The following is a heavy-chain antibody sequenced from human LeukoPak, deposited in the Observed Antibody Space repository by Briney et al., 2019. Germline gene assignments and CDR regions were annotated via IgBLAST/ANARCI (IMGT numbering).Heavy chain of an antibody. CDR3: ARDFITDY. D-gene: IGHD3-22*01. CDR2: ISYDGSNK. Sequence: GRSLRLSCGASGFTFSSYAMHWVRQAPGKGLEWVAVISYDGSNKYYADSVKSRFTISRDNSKNTLYLQMNSLRAEDTAVYYCARDFITDYWGQGTLVTVSS. V-gene: IGHV3-30-3*01. J-gene: IGHJ4*02. CDR1: GFTFSSYA.